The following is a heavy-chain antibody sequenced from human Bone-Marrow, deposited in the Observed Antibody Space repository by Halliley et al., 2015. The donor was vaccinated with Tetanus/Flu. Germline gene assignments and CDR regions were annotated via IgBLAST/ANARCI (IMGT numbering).Heavy chain of an antibody. CDR3: ARGDFYPSYSYYGMDV. V-gene: IGHV3-33*01. CDR1: GFTFSTYG. Sequence: SGFTFSTYGMHWVRQAPGKGLEWVAVIWYDGGTKYYADSVKGRFTISRDNSKKTLYLEMNSLRADDTAVYYCARGDFYPSYSYYGMDVWGQGTTVTVSS. J-gene: IGHJ6*02. CDR2: IWYDGGTK.